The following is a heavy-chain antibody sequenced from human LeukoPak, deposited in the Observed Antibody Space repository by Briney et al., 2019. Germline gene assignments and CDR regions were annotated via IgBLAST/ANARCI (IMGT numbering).Heavy chain of an antibody. CDR3: ARVMITFGRNAEYFQH. Sequence: ASVKVSCKASGYTFTSYDINWVRQATGQGLEWMGWMNPNSGNTGYAQKFQGRVTMTRNTSISTAYMELSSLRSEDTAVYYCARVMITFGRNAEYFQHWGQGTLVTVSS. CDR2: MNPNSGNT. D-gene: IGHD3-16*01. J-gene: IGHJ1*01. CDR1: GYTFTSYD. V-gene: IGHV1-8*01.